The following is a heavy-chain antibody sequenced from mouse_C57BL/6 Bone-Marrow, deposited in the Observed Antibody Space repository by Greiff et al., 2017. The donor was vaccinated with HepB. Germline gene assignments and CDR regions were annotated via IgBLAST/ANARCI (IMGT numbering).Heavy chain of an antibody. Sequence: QVQLKQSGPELVKPGASVKISCKASGYAFSSSWMNWVKQRPGKGLEWIGRIYPGDGDTNYTGKFKGKATLTADKSSSTAYMQLSSLTAEYSAVYFCARWYYGSSALAYWGQGTLVSVSA. CDR1: GYAFSSSW. V-gene: IGHV1-82*01. D-gene: IGHD1-1*01. J-gene: IGHJ3*01. CDR2: IYPGDGDT. CDR3: ARWYYGSSALAY.